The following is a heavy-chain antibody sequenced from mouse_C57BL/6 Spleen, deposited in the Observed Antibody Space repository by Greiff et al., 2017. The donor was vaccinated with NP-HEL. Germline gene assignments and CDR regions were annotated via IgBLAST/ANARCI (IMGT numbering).Heavy chain of an antibody. V-gene: IGHV1-59*01. CDR2: IDPSDSYT. CDR3: AEGDSGRFAY. Sequence: VQLQQPGAELVRPGTSVKLSCKASGYTFTSYWMHWVKQRPGQGLEWIGVIDPSDSYTNYNQKFKGKATLTVDTSSSTAYMQLSSLTSEDSAVYYCAEGDSGRFAYWGQGTLVTVSA. J-gene: IGHJ3*01. CDR1: GYTFTSYW. D-gene: IGHD3-3*01.